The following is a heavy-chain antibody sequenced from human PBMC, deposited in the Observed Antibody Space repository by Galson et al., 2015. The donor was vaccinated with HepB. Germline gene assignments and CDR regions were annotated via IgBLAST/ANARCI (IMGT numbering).Heavy chain of an antibody. J-gene: IGHJ6*02. CDR1: GYSFNTHW. CDR2: IYPDDSDT. V-gene: IGHV5-51*03. CDR3: ARGGGGDADGLDV. Sequence: QSGAEVKKPGESLKISCRGSGYSFNTHWIAWVRLMPGKGLEWMGIIYPDDSDTKYSPSFQGQVTISADKSIATAYLQWRTLQASATAMYYCARGGGGDADGLDVWGQGTTVTVS. D-gene: IGHD3-16*01.